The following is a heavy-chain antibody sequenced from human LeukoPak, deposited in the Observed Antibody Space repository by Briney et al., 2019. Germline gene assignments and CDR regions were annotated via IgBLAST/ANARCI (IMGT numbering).Heavy chain of an antibody. J-gene: IGHJ4*02. D-gene: IGHD2-15*01. CDR3: ASSTSAGGIVNFDY. CDR2: IYHSGST. V-gene: IGHV4-38-2*01. Sequence: SETLSLTCAVSGYSISSGYYWGWIRQPPGKGLEWIGSIYHSGSTYYNPSLKSRVTISVDTSKNQFSLKLSSVTAADTAVYYCASSTSAGGIVNFDYGAREPRVPVPP. CDR1: GYSISSGYY.